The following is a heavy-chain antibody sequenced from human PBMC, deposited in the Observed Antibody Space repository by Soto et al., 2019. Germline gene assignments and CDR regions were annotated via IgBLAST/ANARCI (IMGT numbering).Heavy chain of an antibody. CDR1: GYTFTSYA. V-gene: IGHV1-46*01. J-gene: IGHJ4*02. CDR2: INPSGGST. Sequence: ASVKVSCKASGYTFTSYAMHWVRQAPGQGLEWMGTINPSGGSTSYAQKFQGRVTMTRDTSTTTVYMELSSLRSEDTAVYYCASARGGAGQWLFDYWGQGTLVTVSS. D-gene: IGHD6-19*01. CDR3: ASARGGAGQWLFDY.